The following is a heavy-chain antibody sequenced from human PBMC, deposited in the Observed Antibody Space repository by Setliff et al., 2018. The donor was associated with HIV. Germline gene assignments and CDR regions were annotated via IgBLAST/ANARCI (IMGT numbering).Heavy chain of an antibody. D-gene: IGHD2-8*01. CDR1: GGSFSDHF. CDR2: INHSGSA. Sequence: LSLTCAVYGGSFSDHFWSWIRQPPGKGLEWIGEINHSGSAKYSPSLKTRVSMSVDTSRNQFSLRLTSVTGADTAVYYCARSYNGVPWTWGQGMLVTVSS. V-gene: IGHV4-34*01. J-gene: IGHJ5*02. CDR3: ARSYNGVPWT.